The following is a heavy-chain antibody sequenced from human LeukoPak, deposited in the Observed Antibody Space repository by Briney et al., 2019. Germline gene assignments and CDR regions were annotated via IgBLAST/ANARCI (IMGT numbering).Heavy chain of an antibody. Sequence: GGSLRLSCAASGLTFSNYGMHWVHQAPGKGLEWVAFIRYDGSNKYYADSVKGRFTISRGNSKNTLYLQMNSLRAEDTAVYYCAKDSYYDSSVYYSQIDYWGQGTLVTVSS. CDR2: IRYDGSNK. CDR1: GLTFSNYG. CDR3: AKDSYYDSSVYYSQIDY. D-gene: IGHD3-22*01. V-gene: IGHV3-30*02. J-gene: IGHJ4*02.